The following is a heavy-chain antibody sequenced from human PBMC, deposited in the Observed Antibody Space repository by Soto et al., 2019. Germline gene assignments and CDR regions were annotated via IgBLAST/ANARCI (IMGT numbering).Heavy chain of an antibody. CDR2: IIPIFGTV. CDR3: SRENHRWLNLWYFDL. D-gene: IGHD3-22*01. CDR1: GGTFSNYA. J-gene: IGHJ2*01. V-gene: IGHV1-69*13. Sequence: SVKVSCKASGGTFSNYAISWVRQAPGQGLEWMGGIIPIFGTVSYAQKFQGRVTITADESTSTAYMELSSLRSEDTAVYYCSRENHRWLNLWYFDLGGRGTMVTVS.